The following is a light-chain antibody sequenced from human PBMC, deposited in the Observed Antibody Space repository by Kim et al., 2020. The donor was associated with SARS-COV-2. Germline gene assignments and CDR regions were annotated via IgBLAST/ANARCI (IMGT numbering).Light chain of an antibody. V-gene: IGLV2-23*01. CDR2: EGS. CDR1: SSDVGSYNL. Sequence: GQSITISCTGTSSDVGSYNLVSWYQQHPGKAPKLMIYEGSKWPSGVSNRFSGSKSGNTASLTISGLQAEDEADYYCCSYAGSSTYVFGTGTKVTVL. J-gene: IGLJ1*01. CDR3: CSYAGSSTYV.